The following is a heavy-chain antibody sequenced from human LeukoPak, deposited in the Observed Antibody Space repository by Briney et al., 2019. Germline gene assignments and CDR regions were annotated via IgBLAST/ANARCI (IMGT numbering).Heavy chain of an antibody. J-gene: IGHJ4*02. D-gene: IGHD1-1*01. Sequence: GGSLRLSCAASGFTFSSYWMHWVRQAPGKGLVWVSHINSDGSSTSYADSVKGRFTISRDNAKNTLYLQMSSLRAEDTAVYYCAKDLSNWNDVTTPDYWGQGTLVTVSS. CDR1: GFTFSSYW. CDR2: INSDGSST. V-gene: IGHV3-74*01. CDR3: AKDLSNWNDVTTPDY.